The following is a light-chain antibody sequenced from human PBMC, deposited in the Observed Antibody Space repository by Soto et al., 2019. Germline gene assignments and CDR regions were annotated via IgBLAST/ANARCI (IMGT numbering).Light chain of an antibody. CDR1: SSDIGDYNY. J-gene: IGLJ1*01. V-gene: IGLV2-14*01. CDR2: GVN. Sequence: QSLLTHPASLSRSPRHWIPISCTGNSSDIGDYNYVSWYQQRPEKAPELMIYGVNNRPPGVSNRFSGSKSGNTASLTISGLQAEDEADYYCSSYTSSITYVFGTGTKVTVL. CDR3: SSYTSSITYV.